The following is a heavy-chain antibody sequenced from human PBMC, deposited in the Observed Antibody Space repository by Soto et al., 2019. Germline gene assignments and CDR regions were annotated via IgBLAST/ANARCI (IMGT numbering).Heavy chain of an antibody. CDR3: ARGAGYSGYGDY. D-gene: IGHD5-12*01. J-gene: IGHJ4*02. CDR2: IWYDGSNK. V-gene: IGHV3-33*01. Sequence: QVQLVESGGGVVQPGRSLRLSCAASGFTFSSYGMHWVRQAPGKGLEWVAGIWYDGSNKYYADSVKGRFTISRDNSKNTLYLQMNSLRAEDTAVYYCARGAGYSGYGDYWGQGTLVTVSS. CDR1: GFTFSSYG.